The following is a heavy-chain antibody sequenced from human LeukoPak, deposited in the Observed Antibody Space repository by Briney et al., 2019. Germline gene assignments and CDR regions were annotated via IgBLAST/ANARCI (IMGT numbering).Heavy chain of an antibody. J-gene: IGHJ3*02. CDR3: ARRGYSGYGSDAFDI. D-gene: IGHD5-12*01. V-gene: IGHV5-51*01. CDR2: IYPGDSDT. CDR1: GYSFTSYW. Sequence: GESLKISCKGSGYSFTSYWIGWVRQMPGKGLEWMGIIYPGDSDTRYSPSFRGQVTISADKSISTAYLQWSSLKASDTAMYYCARRGYSGYGSDAFDIWGQGTMVTVSS.